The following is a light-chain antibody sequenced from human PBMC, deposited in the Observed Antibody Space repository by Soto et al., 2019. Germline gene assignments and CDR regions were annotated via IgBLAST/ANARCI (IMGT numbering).Light chain of an antibody. CDR3: QTWGTGIHV. CDR2: INSDGSH. J-gene: IGLJ1*01. V-gene: IGLV4-69*01. Sequence: QPVLTQSPSASASLGASVKLTCALSSGHNNYAIAWHQQQPEKGPRYLMMINSDGSHSKGDGIPDRCSGSSSGAERYLTISSLQSEDEADYYCQTWGTGIHVFGTGTKLTVL. CDR1: SGHNNYA.